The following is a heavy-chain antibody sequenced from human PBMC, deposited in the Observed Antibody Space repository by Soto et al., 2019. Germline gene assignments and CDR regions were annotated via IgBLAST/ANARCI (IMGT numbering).Heavy chain of an antibody. Sequence: GGSLRLSCTASGFTFGDYAMSWFRQAPGKGLEWVGFIGGKAYGGTTEYAASVKGRFTISRDDSKSIAYLQMTSLKTEDTAIYYCARDRFYDILTGYYRLDYWGHGTLVTVSS. CDR1: GFTFGDYA. D-gene: IGHD3-9*01. CDR2: IGGKAYGGTT. CDR3: ARDRFYDILTGYYRLDY. J-gene: IGHJ4*01. V-gene: IGHV3-49*03.